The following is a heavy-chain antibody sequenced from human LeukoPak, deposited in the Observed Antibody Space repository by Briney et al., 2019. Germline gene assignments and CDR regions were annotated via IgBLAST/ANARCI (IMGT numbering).Heavy chain of an antibody. V-gene: IGHV4-59*01. Sequence: SETLSLTCTVSGGSISNYYWSWIRQPPGKRLEWIGYIYYSGSTKYNPSLKSRVTISVDTSKNQFSLKLRSVTAADTAVYYCARERDGDGYNVYYFDYWGQGTLVTVSS. CDR1: GGSISNYY. CDR2: IYYSGST. CDR3: ARERDGDGYNVYYFDY. D-gene: IGHD5-24*01. J-gene: IGHJ4*02.